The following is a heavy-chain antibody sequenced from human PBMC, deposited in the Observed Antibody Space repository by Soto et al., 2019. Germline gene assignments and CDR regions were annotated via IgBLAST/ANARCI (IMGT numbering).Heavy chain of an antibody. CDR2: ISWNSGSI. D-gene: IGHD2-2*01. J-gene: IGHJ6*03. V-gene: IGHV3-9*01. CDR3: AKDKRLYCSSTRCLGYYYYMEV. Sequence: PGGSLRLSCAASGFTFDDYAMHWVRQAPGKGLEWVSGISWNSGSIGYADSVKGRFTISRDNAKNSLYLQMNSLRAEDTALYYCAKDKRLYCSSTRCLGYYYYMEVWGKGTTVTVSS. CDR1: GFTFDDYA.